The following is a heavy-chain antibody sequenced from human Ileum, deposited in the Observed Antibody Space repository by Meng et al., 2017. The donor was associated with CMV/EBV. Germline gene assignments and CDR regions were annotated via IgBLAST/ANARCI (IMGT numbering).Heavy chain of an antibody. V-gene: IGHV4-34*01. Sequence: LARAAHGATFGASVWSRNHPPPGRGLECVGEIKRRNIPNYNPSLTSRVTISVDPSKNHYSLKVGSVAAADTAVYYCAGGWHDEFLDLWGQGTLVTVSS. J-gene: IGHJ5*02. CDR3: AGGWHDEFLDL. CDR1: GATFGASV. D-gene: IGHD3-3*01. CDR2: IKRRNIP.